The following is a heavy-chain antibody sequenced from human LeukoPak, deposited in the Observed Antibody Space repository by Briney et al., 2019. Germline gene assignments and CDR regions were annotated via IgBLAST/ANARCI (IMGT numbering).Heavy chain of an antibody. J-gene: IGHJ4*02. Sequence: GGSLRLSCLASGFTFGTFAMHWVRQAPGKGLEYISTISSIGGGTDYADSVKGRFTISRDNSKNTLFLQMSSLRAEDTAVYYCVKFPDWWGQGTLVTVSS. D-gene: IGHD3/OR15-3a*01. CDR1: GFTFGTFA. CDR2: ISSIGGGT. CDR3: VKFPDW. V-gene: IGHV3-64D*09.